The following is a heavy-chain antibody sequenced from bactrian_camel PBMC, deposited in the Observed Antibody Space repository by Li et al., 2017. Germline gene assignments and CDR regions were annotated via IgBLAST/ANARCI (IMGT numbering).Heavy chain of an antibody. CDR1: GFRLSETD. CDR2: INHYGET. V-gene: IGHV3S53*01. CDR3: AADRPGYYRDYETCSGYNY. Sequence: VQLVESGGHSVQAGGSLRLSCTASGFRLSETDMGWYREAPGRECELLATINHYGETWYATSVRGRFTISPDKRRNTVYLNMNALNPDDAAEYLCAADRPGYYRDYETCSGYNYWGSGTQVTVS. D-gene: IGHD4*01. J-gene: IGHJ4*01.